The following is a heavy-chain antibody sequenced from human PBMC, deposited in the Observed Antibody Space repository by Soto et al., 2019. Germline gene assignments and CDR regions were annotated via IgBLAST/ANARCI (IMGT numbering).Heavy chain of an antibody. CDR2: IYYSGRT. D-gene: IGHD2-2*01. J-gene: IGHJ6*02. Sequence: SETLSLTCTVSGGSISSSSYYWGWILQPPGKGLEWIGSIYYSGRTYYNPSLKSRVNISVDTSKNQFSLKMSSVTAADTAVYYCARHLYCSSNSCYPGGGYGMDVWGQGNTVT. CDR3: ARHLYCSSNSCYPGGGYGMDV. V-gene: IGHV4-39*01. CDR1: GGSISSSSYY.